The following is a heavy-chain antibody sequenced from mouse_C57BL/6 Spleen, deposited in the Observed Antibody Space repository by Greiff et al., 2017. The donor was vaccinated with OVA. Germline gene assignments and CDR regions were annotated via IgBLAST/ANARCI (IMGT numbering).Heavy chain of an antibody. CDR2: IRYDGST. J-gene: IGHJ4*01. CDR3: ARDRGGYYAMDY. CDR1: GYSITSGYY. Sequence: EVQLQESGPGLVKPSPSLSLTCSVTGYSITSGYYWNWIRQFPGNKLEWMGYIRYDGSTNYNPSLKNRISITRDTSKNQFFLKLNSVTTEDTATNYCARDRGGYYAMDYWGQGTSVTVSS. V-gene: IGHV3-6*01.